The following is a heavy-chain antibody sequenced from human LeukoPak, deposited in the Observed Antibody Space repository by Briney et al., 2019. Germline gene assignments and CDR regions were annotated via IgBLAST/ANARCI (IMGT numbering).Heavy chain of an antibody. CDR3: ARGGNWNAGP. J-gene: IGHJ5*02. CDR2: INHSGNT. CDR1: GGSFSGYY. V-gene: IGHV4-34*01. Sequence: SETLSLTCAVYGGSFSGYYWSWIRQPPGKGLEWIGEINHSGNTNYNPSLKSRVTISVDTPKNQFSLKLSSVTAADTAVYYCARGGNWNAGPWGQGTLVTVSS. D-gene: IGHD1-1*01.